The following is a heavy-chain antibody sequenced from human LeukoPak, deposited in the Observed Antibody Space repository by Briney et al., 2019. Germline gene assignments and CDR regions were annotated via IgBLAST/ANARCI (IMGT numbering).Heavy chain of an antibody. CDR2: IGTAGDT. D-gene: IGHD1-26*01. J-gene: IGHJ3*02. CDR1: GFTFSSYD. Sequence: PGGSLRLSCAASGFTFSSYDMHWVRQATGKGLEWASAIGTAGDTYNPGSVKGGFTISRENATNSLYLQMNSLRAGDTAVYYCARDKGGWGAFDIWGQGTMVTVSS. CDR3: ARDKGGWGAFDI. V-gene: IGHV3-13*01.